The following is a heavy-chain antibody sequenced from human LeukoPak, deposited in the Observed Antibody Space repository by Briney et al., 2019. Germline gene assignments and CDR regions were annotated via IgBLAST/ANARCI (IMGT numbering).Heavy chain of an antibody. Sequence: GASVKVSCKASGCTFTGYYMHWVRQAPGQGLEWMGWINPNSGGTNYAQKFQGRVTMTRDTSISTAYMELSRLRSDDTAVYYCARASPVWGTSFDYWGQGTLVTVSS. CDR2: INPNSGGT. CDR3: ARASPVWGTSFDY. J-gene: IGHJ4*02. CDR1: GCTFTGYY. D-gene: IGHD3-16*01. V-gene: IGHV1-2*02.